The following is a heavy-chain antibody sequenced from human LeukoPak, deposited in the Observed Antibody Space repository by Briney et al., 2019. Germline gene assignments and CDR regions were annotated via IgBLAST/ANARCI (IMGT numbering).Heavy chain of an antibody. D-gene: IGHD1-26*01. CDR2: FDPEDGET. CDR1: GYTLTELS. J-gene: IGHJ4*02. Sequence: ASVKVSCKVSGYTLTELSMHWVRQAPGKGLEWMGGFDPEDGETIYAQKFQGRVTITEDTSTDTAHMELSSLRSEDTAVYYCATALIVGATYYFDYWGQGTLVTVSS. V-gene: IGHV1-24*01. CDR3: ATALIVGATYYFDY.